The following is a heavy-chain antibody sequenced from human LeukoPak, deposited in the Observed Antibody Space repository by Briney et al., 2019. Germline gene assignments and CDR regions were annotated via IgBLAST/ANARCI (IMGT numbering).Heavy chain of an antibody. CDR3: ARVPQWLEYFQH. CDR1: GYTFTSYG. V-gene: IGHV1-18*01. Sequence: ASVKVSCKASGYTFTSYGINWVRQAPGQGLEWMGWINTYSGNTNYTQKFQDRVTMTTDTSTSTAYMELRSLRSDDTAVYYCARVPQWLEYFQHWGQGTLVTVSS. CDR2: INTYSGNT. J-gene: IGHJ1*01. D-gene: IGHD6-19*01.